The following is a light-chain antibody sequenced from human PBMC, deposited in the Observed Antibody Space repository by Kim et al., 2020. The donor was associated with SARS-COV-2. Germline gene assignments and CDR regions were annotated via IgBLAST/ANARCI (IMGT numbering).Light chain of an antibody. CDR1: QTIRRSY. V-gene: IGKV3-20*01. J-gene: IGKJ5*01. CDR3: QYYGDSPLIT. Sequence: PWGRAALSGRASQTIRRSYLAWCHQNLGQAPRLLIYAASSRATGIPDRFSGSASATDFTLTINRLEPEDFAVYYCQYYGDSPLITFGQGTRLEIK. CDR2: AAS.